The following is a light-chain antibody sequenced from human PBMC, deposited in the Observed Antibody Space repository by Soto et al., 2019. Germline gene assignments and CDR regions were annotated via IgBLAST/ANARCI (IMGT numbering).Light chain of an antibody. Sequence: DIQMPQSPSTLSASVGARVPITCRASQSISSWLAWYQQKPGKAPKLLIYDASSLESGVPSRFSGSGSGTEFTLTISSLQPDDLATYYCQQYNSYSPWTVGKGTKVDI. V-gene: IGKV1-5*01. CDR3: QQYNSYSPWT. J-gene: IGKJ1*01. CDR2: DAS. CDR1: QSISSW.